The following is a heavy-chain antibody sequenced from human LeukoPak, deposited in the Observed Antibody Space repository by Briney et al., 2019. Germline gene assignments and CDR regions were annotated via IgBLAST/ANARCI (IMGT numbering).Heavy chain of an antibody. D-gene: IGHD3-10*01. V-gene: IGHV1-69*05. CDR3: ARDDGKNYYGSGSYSY. CDR1: GGTFSSYA. Sequence: SVKVSCKASGGTFSSYAISWVRQAPGQGLEWMGGIIPIFGTANYAQKFQGRVTITTDESTSTAYMELSSLRSEDTAVYYCARDDGKNYYGSGSYSYWGQGTLVTVSS. CDR2: IIPIFGTA. J-gene: IGHJ4*02.